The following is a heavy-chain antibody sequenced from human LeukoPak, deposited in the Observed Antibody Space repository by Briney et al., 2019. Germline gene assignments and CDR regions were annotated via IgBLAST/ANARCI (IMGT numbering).Heavy chain of an antibody. D-gene: IGHD2-15*01. Sequence: SETLSLTCTVSGGSISSGGYYWSWIRQRPGKGLEWIVYIYYSGSTYSNPSLKSRVTISVDTSKTQFSLKLSSVTAAYTAVYYCARQSSTRRRIGWFDPWGQGTLVTVSS. J-gene: IGHJ5*02. CDR2: IYYSGST. CDR3: ARQSSTRRRIGWFDP. V-gene: IGHV4-31*03. CDR1: GGSISSGGYY.